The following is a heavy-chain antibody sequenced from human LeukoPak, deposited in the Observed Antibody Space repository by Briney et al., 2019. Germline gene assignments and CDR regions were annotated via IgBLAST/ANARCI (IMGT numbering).Heavy chain of an antibody. CDR2: IYHSGST. Sequence: SETLSLTCAVSGGSISGSDWWSWVRQPPGKGLEWIGEIYHSGSTNYNPSLKSRVTISVDKSKNQFSLKLSSVTAADTAVYYCARNGGNSGFDYWGQGTLVTVSS. J-gene: IGHJ4*02. CDR1: GGSISGSDW. CDR3: ARNGGNSGFDY. D-gene: IGHD4-23*01. V-gene: IGHV4-4*02.